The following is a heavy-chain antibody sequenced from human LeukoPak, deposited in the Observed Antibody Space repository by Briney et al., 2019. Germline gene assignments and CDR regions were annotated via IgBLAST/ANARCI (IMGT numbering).Heavy chain of an antibody. CDR2: IYPGDSDT. Sequence: HGASLRISCVGSGYSFTNYWIGWVRQMPGKGLEWMGIIYPGDSDTRYSPSFQGQVTISADKSISTAYLQWSSLKASDTAMYYCARRGYRSPMDYWGQGTLVTVPS. J-gene: IGHJ4*02. CDR1: GYSFTNYW. D-gene: IGHD1-1*01. V-gene: IGHV5-51*01. CDR3: ARRGYRSPMDY.